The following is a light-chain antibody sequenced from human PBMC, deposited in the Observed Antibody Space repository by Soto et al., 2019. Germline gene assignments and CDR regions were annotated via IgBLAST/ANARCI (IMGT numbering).Light chain of an antibody. CDR1: SSDVGSYNL. CDR3: CSYAGSSTL. CDR2: EGS. V-gene: IGLV2-23*01. J-gene: IGLJ2*01. Sequence: QSALTQPASVSGSPGQSITISCTGTSSDVGSYNLVSWYQQHPGNAPQLMIYEGSKRPSGVSNRFSGSKSGNTASLTISGLQAEDEADYYCCSYAGSSTLFGGGTELTVL.